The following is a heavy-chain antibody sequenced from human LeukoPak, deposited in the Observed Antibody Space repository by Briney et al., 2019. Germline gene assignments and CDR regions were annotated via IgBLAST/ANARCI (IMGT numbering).Heavy chain of an antibody. Sequence: ASVKVSCKASGYTFTGYYMHWVRQAPGQGLQWMGWISPNSGGTNYAQKFQGRVTMTRDTSISTACMELSSLRSDDTAVYYCARAETTVTTFWFDPWGQGTLVTVSS. D-gene: IGHD4-17*01. CDR2: ISPNSGGT. CDR3: ARAETTVTTFWFDP. V-gene: IGHV1-2*02. J-gene: IGHJ5*02. CDR1: GYTFTGYY.